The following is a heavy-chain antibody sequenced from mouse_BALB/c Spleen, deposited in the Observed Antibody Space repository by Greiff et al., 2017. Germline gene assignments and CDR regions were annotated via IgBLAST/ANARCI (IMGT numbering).Heavy chain of an antibody. CDR1: GFNIKDTY. CDR2: IDPANGNT. V-gene: IGHV14-3*02. D-gene: IGHD2-1*01. Sequence: VQLQQSGAELVKPGASVKLSCTASGFNIKDTYMHWVKQRPEQGLEWIGRIDPANGNTKYDPKFQGKASITADTSSNTAYLQLSSLTSEDTAVYYCARGVYGNYVRDWFAYWGQGTLVTVSA. CDR3: ARGVYGNYVRDWFAY. J-gene: IGHJ3*01.